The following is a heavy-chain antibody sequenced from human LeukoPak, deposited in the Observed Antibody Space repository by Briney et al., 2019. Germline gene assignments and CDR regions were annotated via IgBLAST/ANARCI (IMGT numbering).Heavy chain of an antibody. D-gene: IGHD1-1*01. V-gene: IGHV4-39*07. J-gene: IGHJ4*02. Sequence: SETLSLTCTVSGGSISSSSYYWGWIRQPPGKGLEWIGEINHSGSTNYNPSLKSRVTISVDTSKNQFSLKLSSVTAADTAVYYCAGPRVTTAYYFDYWGQGTLVTVSS. CDR2: INHSGST. CDR3: AGPRVTTAYYFDY. CDR1: GGSISSSSYY.